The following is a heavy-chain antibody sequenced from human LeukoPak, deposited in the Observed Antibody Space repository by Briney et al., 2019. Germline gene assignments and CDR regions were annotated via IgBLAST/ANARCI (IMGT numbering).Heavy chain of an antibody. D-gene: IGHD1-20*01. CDR3: ARVITGTTWDYYYYMDV. J-gene: IGHJ6*03. Sequence: TSETLSLTCTVSGGSISSYYWSWIRQPPGKGLEWIGYINYSGSTNYNPSLKSRVTISVDTSKNQFSLKLSSVTAADTAVYYRARVITGTTWDYYYYMDVWGKGTTVTVSS. CDR1: GGSISSYY. CDR2: INYSGST. V-gene: IGHV4-59*01.